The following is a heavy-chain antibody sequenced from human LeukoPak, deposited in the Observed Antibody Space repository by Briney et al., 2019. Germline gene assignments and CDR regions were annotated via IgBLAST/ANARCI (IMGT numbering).Heavy chain of an antibody. CDR2: IYTSGST. J-gene: IGHJ4*02. D-gene: IGHD3-10*01. V-gene: IGHV4-4*09. CDR1: GGSISSYY. Sequence: PSETLSLTCTVSGGSISSYYWSWIWQPPGKGLEWIGYIYTSGSTNYNPSLKSRVTISVDTSKNQFSLKLSSVTAADTAVYYCARRSGIFGPHFDYWGQGTLVTVSS. CDR3: ARRSGIFGPHFDY.